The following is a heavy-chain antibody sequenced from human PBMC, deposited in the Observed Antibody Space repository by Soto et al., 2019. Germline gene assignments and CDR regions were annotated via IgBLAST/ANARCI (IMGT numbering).Heavy chain of an antibody. CDR1: GGSITSGNSYS. J-gene: IGHJ5*01. CDR3: ARAERLPRSWFDS. CDR2: ISHTGST. V-gene: IGHV4-30-2*01. Sequence: SETLSLTCAVSGGSITSGNSYSWSWIRQPRGKGLEWIGSISHTGSTSYNPSLKSRVTMSVDPTNNHFSLKMTSVTAADTSIYFCARAERLPRSWFDSWGQGTQVTVSS.